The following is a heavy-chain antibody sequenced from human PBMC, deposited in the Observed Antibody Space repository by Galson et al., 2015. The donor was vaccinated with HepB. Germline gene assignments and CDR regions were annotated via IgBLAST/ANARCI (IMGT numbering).Heavy chain of an antibody. V-gene: IGHV5-10-1*01. D-gene: IGHD5-24*01. CDR1: GYSFPNYW. Sequence: QSGAEVKKPGESLRISCKGSGYSFPNYWISWVRQMPGKGLEWMGRVDPSDSYSDYSPSFQGHVSISVDKSISTAYLQWSSLKASDTAIYYCARLRGHDAYIGVYGMDVWGLGTTVTVSS. CDR2: VDPSDSYS. CDR3: ARLRGHDAYIGVYGMDV. J-gene: IGHJ6*02.